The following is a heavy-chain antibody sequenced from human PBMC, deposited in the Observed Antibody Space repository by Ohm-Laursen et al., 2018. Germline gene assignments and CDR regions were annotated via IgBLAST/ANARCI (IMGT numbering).Heavy chain of an antibody. CDR3: ARSTGYSGSYAFDI. Sequence: TQTLTLTCTVSGFSLSNARMGVSWIRQPPGKALEWLAHIFSNDEKSYSTSLKSRLTISKDTSKSQVVLTMTNMDPVDTATYYCARSTGYSGSYAFDIWGQGIMVTVSS. J-gene: IGHJ3*02. CDR1: GFSLSNARMG. V-gene: IGHV2-26*01. CDR2: IFSNDEK. D-gene: IGHD1-26*01.